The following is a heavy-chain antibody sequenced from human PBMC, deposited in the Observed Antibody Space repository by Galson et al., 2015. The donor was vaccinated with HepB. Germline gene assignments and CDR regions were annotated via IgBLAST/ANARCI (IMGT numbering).Heavy chain of an antibody. CDR3: ANGGLYPDY. D-gene: IGHD2-8*01. Sequence: SLRLSCAASGFTFSSYGMHWVRQAPGKGLEWVAIISYDGSNKYYADSVKGRFTISRDNSKNTLYLQMNSLRAEDTAVYYCANGGLYPDYWGQGTLVTVSS. J-gene: IGHJ4*02. CDR2: ISYDGSNK. CDR1: GFTFSSYG. V-gene: IGHV3-30*18.